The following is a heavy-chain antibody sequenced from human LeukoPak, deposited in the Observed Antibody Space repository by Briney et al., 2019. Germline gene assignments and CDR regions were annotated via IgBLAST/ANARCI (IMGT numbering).Heavy chain of an antibody. V-gene: IGHV3-66*01. CDR3: AIPLVRQQLAFRY. CDR2: IYSGGST. J-gene: IGHJ4*02. D-gene: IGHD6-13*01. CDR1: GFTVSSNY. Sequence: GGSLRLSSAASGFTVSSNYMSWVRQAPGKGLEWVSVIYSGGSTYYADSVKGRFTISRDNSKNTLYLQMNSLRAEDTAVYYCAIPLVRQQLAFRYWGQGTLVTVSS.